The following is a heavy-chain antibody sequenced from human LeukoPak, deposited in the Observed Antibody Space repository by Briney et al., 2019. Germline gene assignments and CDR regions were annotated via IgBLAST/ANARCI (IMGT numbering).Heavy chain of an antibody. CDR3: ASRHWSSTSCFLITYSCFDL. CDR1: GGTLSTFP. Sequence: ASVKVSCKTSGGTLSTFPINWVRQPPGQGLEWVGGTIPIFGTANYTQKLQGRVTISTDPSTGTAYMELSDLRSEDTAVYYCASRHWSSTSCFLITYSCFDLWGRGTLVTVSA. D-gene: IGHD2-2*01. J-gene: IGHJ2*01. V-gene: IGHV1-69*05. CDR2: TIPIFGTA.